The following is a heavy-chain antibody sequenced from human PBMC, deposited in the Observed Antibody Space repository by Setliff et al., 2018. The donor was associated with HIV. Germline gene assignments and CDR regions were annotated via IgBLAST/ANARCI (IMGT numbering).Heavy chain of an antibody. CDR1: EFAVKNYD. Sequence: PGGSLRLSCAGSEFAVKNYDMHWVRQVPGKGLEWVAGISWNSDIIGYGDSAKGRFTISRDNVKNSLYLEMNRVTTEDTALYYCVRDVSATGRYYFYMDVWGKGIAVTVSS. J-gene: IGHJ6*03. V-gene: IGHV3-9*01. CDR3: VRDVSATGRYYFYMDV. CDR2: ISWNSDII. D-gene: IGHD3-9*01.